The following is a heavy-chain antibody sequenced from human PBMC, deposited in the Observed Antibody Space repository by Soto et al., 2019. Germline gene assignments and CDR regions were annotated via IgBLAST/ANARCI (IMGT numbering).Heavy chain of an antibody. D-gene: IGHD3-22*01. V-gene: IGHV4-30-4*01. CDR2: IYYSGIT. CDR1: GGSISSGDYY. J-gene: IGHJ5*02. CDR3: ARVPYYYDNNWFDP. Sequence: PSETPSLTCTVSGGSISSGDYYWSWIRQPPGKGLEWIGYIYYSGITYYNPSLKSRVTISVDTSKNQFSLKLSSVTAADTAVYYCARVPYYYDNNWFDPWGQGTLVTVSS.